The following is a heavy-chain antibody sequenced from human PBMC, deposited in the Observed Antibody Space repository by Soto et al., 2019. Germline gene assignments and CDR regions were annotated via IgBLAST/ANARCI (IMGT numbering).Heavy chain of an antibody. J-gene: IGHJ4*02. Sequence: SETLSLTCAVYGGSFSGYYWSWIRQPPGKGLEWIGEINHSGSTNYNPSLKSRVTISADKSKNQFTLKLSSVTAADTAVYYCARDFNARVVAATRPLNYWGQGTLVTVSS. V-gene: IGHV4-34*01. CDR2: INHSGST. D-gene: IGHD2-15*01. CDR1: GGSFSGYY. CDR3: ARDFNARVVAATRPLNY.